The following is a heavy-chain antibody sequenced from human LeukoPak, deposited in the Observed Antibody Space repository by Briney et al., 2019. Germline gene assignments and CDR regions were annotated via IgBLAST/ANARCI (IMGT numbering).Heavy chain of an antibody. CDR1: GGTFSSYA. J-gene: IGHJ4*02. Sequence: GASVKVSCKASGGTFSSYAISWVRQAPGQGLEWMGGIIPIFGTANYAQKFQGRVTITADESTSTAYMELSSLRSEDTAVYYCARDRCSSTSCFLFDYWAREPWSPSPQ. CDR2: IIPIFGTA. CDR3: ARDRCSSTSCFLFDY. D-gene: IGHD2-2*01. V-gene: IGHV1-69*13.